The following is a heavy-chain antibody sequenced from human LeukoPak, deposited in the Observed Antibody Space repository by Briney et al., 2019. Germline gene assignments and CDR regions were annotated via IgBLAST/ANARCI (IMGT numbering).Heavy chain of an antibody. CDR3: ARRHSTSSGASDAFHI. CDR2: IYPGDSDT. Sequence: RGESLKISCKGSGYSFTTQWIGWVRQMPGKGLEWMGIIYPGDSDTRYSPSFQGQVTISADKSISTAYLQWNSLKASDSAMYYCARRHSTSSGASDAFHIWGQGTMVIVSS. D-gene: IGHD6-6*01. CDR1: GYSFTTQW. J-gene: IGHJ3*02. V-gene: IGHV5-51*01.